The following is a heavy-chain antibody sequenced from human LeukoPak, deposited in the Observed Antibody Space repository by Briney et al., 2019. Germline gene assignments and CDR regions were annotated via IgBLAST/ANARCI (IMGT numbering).Heavy chain of an antibody. V-gene: IGHV3-7*03. CDR1: GFIFGDHW. D-gene: IGHD3-10*01. CDR2: IKKDGSEK. J-gene: IGHJ4*02. Sequence: GGSLRFSCAASGFIFGDHWMSWVRQAPGKGLEWVANIKKDGSEKYYVDSVKGRFTMSRDNAKNSLYLQMNSLRAEDTAVYYCASLGPDYWGQGTLVTVSS. CDR3: ASLGPDY.